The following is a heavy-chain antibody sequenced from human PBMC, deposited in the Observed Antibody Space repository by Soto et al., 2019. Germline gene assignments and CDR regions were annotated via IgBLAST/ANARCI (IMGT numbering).Heavy chain of an antibody. CDR1: GFTLSNYN. CDR3: AREGALKPFSS. J-gene: IGHJ5*02. V-gene: IGHV3-21*01. Sequence: GGSLRLYCVCSGFTLSNYNMNWVRLAPGKGLEWVSHISGSSVYIHYADSVKGRFTISRDNAKNSVYLQMDSLRAEDTAVYCCAREGALKPFSSWGQGALVTVSS. CDR2: ISGSSVYI.